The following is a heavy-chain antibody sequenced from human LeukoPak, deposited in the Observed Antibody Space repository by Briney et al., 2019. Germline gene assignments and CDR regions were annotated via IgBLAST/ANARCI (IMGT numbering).Heavy chain of an antibody. J-gene: IGHJ4*02. Sequence: PSETLSLTCTVSGGSISSSSYYWGWIRHPPGKGLEWIGSIYYSGRTYYNPSLKSRVTISVDTSKNQFSLKLSSVTAADTAVFYCARVGIGYSSGWYRVLWGQGTLVTVSS. D-gene: IGHD6-19*01. CDR2: IYYSGRT. V-gene: IGHV4-39*01. CDR3: ARVGIGYSSGWYRVL. CDR1: GGSISSSSYY.